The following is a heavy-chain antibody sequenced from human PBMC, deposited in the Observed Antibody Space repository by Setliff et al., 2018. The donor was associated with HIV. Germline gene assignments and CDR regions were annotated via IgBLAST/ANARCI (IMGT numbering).Heavy chain of an antibody. Sequence: ASVKVSCKASGYSFTDYDINWVRQAPGQGPEWMGWMNPHSGNTANAQNFQGRVTMTRNTSMRAAYMELSNLTSEDTGVYYCAREMFMYTSSEGFPFDFWGQGTLVTVSS. D-gene: IGHD6-6*01. J-gene: IGHJ4*02. CDR3: AREMFMYTSSEGFPFDF. CDR1: GYSFTDYD. V-gene: IGHV1-8*01. CDR2: MNPHSGNT.